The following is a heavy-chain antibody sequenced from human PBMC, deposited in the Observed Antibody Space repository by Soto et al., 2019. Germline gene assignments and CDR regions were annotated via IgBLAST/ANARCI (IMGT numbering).Heavy chain of an antibody. CDR1: GYTLRGAA. CDR2: IANKAEDYAA. V-gene: IGHV3-73*01. D-gene: IGHD1-26*01. J-gene: IGHJ5*02. Sequence: GGSLRLACAASGYTLRGAAIHWVRQASGKGLEWVGRIANKAEDYAATYGESVEGRFTISRDDSQNMAYLQLNSLKTEDTAVYYCTKYSGSPSIPAALGQGT. CDR3: TKYSGSPSIPAA.